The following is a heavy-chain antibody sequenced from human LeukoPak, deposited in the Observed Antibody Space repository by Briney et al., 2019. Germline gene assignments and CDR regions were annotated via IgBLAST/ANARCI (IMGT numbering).Heavy chain of an antibody. CDR2: IYYSGST. Sequence: SETLSLTCTVSGGSISSSSSYWGWIRQPPGKGLEWVGSIYYSGSTYYNPSLKSRVTISVDTSKNQFSLKLSSVTAADTAVYYCARHLDTSSWTYYYYYMDVWGKGTTVTVSS. D-gene: IGHD6-13*01. J-gene: IGHJ6*03. CDR3: ARHLDTSSWTYYYYYMDV. CDR1: GGSISSSSSY. V-gene: IGHV4-39*01.